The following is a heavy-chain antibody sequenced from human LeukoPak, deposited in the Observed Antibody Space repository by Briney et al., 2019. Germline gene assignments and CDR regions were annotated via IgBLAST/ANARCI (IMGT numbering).Heavy chain of an antibody. J-gene: IGHJ4*02. CDR3: ARQQWLLLIWMGSFDC. V-gene: IGHV3-30-3*01. CDR1: GFRFSDHA. D-gene: IGHD6-19*01. Sequence: PGRSLILSCAASGFRFSDHAMHWVRQAPGKGLEWVAVISYDGSNKYYADSVKGRFTISRDNSKNTLYLQMNSLRTEDTAVYYCARQQWLLLIWMGSFDCWGQGALVTVSS. CDR2: ISYDGSNK.